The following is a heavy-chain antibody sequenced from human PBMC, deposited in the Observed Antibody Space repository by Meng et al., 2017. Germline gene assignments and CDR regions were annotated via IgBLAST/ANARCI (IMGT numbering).Heavy chain of an antibody. J-gene: IGHJ4*02. CDR3: ARESLTVFDY. CDR1: GFTFSSYA. CDR2: ISYDGSNK. Sequence: GESLKISCAASGFTFSSYAMHWVRQAPGKGLEWVAVISYDGSNKYYAASVKGGFTISRDNSKNTLYLQMTSLRAEDTAVYYCARESLTVFDYWGQGTLVTVSS. V-gene: IGHV3-30*04.